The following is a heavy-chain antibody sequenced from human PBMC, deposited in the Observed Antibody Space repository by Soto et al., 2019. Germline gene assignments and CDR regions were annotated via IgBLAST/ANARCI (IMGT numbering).Heavy chain of an antibody. CDR1: GGTFSTYS. J-gene: IGHJ5*02. CDR3: AKDRYVILSAYGP. D-gene: IGHD3-9*01. CDR2: ISPILGTT. V-gene: IGHV1-69*08. Sequence: QVQLVQSGADVKKPGSSVKVSCKASGGTFSTYSIHWVRQAPGQGRVWMGWISPILGTTHYAQKFQGRVTITADKSTNTVYMDLSSLTSEDTAMYYCAKDRYVILSAYGPLGQGTLVTVSS.